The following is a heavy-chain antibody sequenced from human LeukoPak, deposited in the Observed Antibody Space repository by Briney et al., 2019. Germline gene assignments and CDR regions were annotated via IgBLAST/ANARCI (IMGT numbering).Heavy chain of an antibody. CDR1: GFTFRNYA. J-gene: IGHJ4*02. D-gene: IGHD3-10*01. V-gene: IGHV3-23*01. CDR3: AKAPTEWFGELYFDY. Sequence: GGSLRLSCAASGFTFRNYAMSWVRQAPGKGLEWVSAISGSGGSTYYADSVKGRFTISRDNSKNTLYLQMNSLRAEDTAVYYCAKAPTEWFGELYFDYWGQGTLVTVSS. CDR2: ISGSGGST.